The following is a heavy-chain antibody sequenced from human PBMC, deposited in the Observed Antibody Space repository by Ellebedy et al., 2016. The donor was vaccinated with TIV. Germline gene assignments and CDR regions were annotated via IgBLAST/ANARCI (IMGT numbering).Heavy chain of an antibody. J-gene: IGHJ4*02. V-gene: IGHV3-21*04. D-gene: IGHD6-25*01. CDR3: ARDLSQGLGTSDY. Sequence: GESLKISXAASGFTFSSYSMNWVRQAPGKGLEWVSSISSSSSYIYYADSVKGRFTISRDNAKNSLDLQMNSLRAEDTAVYYCARDLSQGLGTSDYWGQGALVTVSS. CDR1: GFTFSSYS. CDR2: ISSSSSYI.